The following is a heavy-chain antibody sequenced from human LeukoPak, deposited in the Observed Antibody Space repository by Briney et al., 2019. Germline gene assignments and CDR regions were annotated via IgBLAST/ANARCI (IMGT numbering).Heavy chain of an antibody. CDR2: IRYDGSNK. J-gene: IGHJ4*02. D-gene: IGHD2-8*01. V-gene: IGHV3-30*02. CDR3: ARVPLIVRNGVCAYLFDY. Sequence: GGSLRLSCAASGFTFSSYGMHWVRQAPGKGLEWVAFIRYDGSNKYYADSVKGRFTISRDNSKNTLYLQMNSLRAEDTAVYYCARVPLIVRNGVCAYLFDYWGQGTLVTVSS. CDR1: GFTFSSYG.